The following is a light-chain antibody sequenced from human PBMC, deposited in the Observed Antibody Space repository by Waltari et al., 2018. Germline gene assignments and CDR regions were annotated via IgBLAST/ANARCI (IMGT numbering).Light chain of an antibody. CDR1: NIGSKS. J-gene: IGLJ1*01. Sequence: SYVLTQPPSVSVPPGETARMTCGATNIGSKSVHQYQKKPGQAPVPVVYDDSDRPSGIPERFSGSNSGNTATLTITRVEAGDEADYYCQLWDKSSDPPYVFGPGTKVTVL. CDR2: DDS. CDR3: QLWDKSSDPPYV. V-gene: IGLV3-21*02.